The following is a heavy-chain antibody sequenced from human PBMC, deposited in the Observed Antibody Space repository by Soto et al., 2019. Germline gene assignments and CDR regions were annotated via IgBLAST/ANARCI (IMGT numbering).Heavy chain of an antibody. CDR2: SNAGNGNT. CDR1: GYTFTSYA. D-gene: IGHD6-13*01. CDR3: ARPLPPPNPFDAIAAAGTAFDY. J-gene: IGHJ4*02. V-gene: IGHV1-3*02. Sequence: ASVKVSCKASGYTFTSYAMHWVRQAPGQRLEWMGWSNAGNGNTKYSQEFQGRVTITRDTSASTAYMELSSLRSEDMAVYYCARPLPPPNPFDAIAAAGTAFDYWGQGTLVTVSS.